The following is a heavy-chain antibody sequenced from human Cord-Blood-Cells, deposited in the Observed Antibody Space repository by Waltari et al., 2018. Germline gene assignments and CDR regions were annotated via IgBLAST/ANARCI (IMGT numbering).Heavy chain of an antibody. CDR2: INRDGGST. CDR1: GFTFSSYW. D-gene: IGHD3-3*02. V-gene: IGHV3-74*01. Sequence: EVQLVESGGGLVQPGGSLRLSCAASGFTFSSYWMHWVRQAPGKGLVLVLRINRDGGSTRYGDSVKGRFTISRDNGKNTLYLQMDSLRAEDTAVYYCARAFSRGAALCDYWGQGTLVTVSS. CDR3: ARAFSRGAALCDY. J-gene: IGHJ4*02.